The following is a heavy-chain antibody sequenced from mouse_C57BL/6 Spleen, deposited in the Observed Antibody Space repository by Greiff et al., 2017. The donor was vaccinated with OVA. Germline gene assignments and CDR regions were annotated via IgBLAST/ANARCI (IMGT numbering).Heavy chain of an antibody. CDR3: ITYYGNYFDY. D-gene: IGHD2-10*01. Sequence: DVKLQESGAELVRPGASVKLSCTASGFNIKDDYMHWVKQRPEQGLEWIGWIDPENGDTEYASKFQGKATITADTSSNTAYLQLSSLTSEDTAVYYCITYYGNYFDYWGQGTTLTVSS. CDR2: IDPENGDT. CDR1: GFNIKDDY. J-gene: IGHJ2*01. V-gene: IGHV14-4*01.